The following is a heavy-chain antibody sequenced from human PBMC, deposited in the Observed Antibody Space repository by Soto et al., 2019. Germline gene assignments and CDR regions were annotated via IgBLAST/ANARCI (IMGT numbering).Heavy chain of an antibody. CDR3: AKGDCNGGRCYRGFDH. Sequence: EVQVLESGGGLVQPGGSLRLSCAASGFTFSNYDMNWVRQAPGKGLEWVSGVSASGSITSYSDSAKGRFTISRDNAKNTMFLQMNNLRAEDTAVYFCAKGDCNGGRCYRGFDHWGQGTLVTVSS. CDR1: GFTFSNYD. J-gene: IGHJ4*02. D-gene: IGHD2-15*01. CDR2: VSASGSIT. V-gene: IGHV3-23*01.